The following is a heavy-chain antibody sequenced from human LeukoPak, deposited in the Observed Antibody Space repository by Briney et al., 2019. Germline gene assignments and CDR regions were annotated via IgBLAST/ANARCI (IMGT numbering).Heavy chain of an antibody. J-gene: IGHJ4*02. CDR2: IYTSGST. Sequence: PSETLSLTCTVSGGSISSYYWRWIRQPAGKGLEWIGRIYTSGSTTYNPSLHRRGPMSVDTSQNQFSLKLSSVTAADTAVYYCAREVPGWNDAGVIDYWGQGTLVTVSS. CDR1: GGSISSYY. V-gene: IGHV4-4*07. CDR3: AREVPGWNDAGVIDY. D-gene: IGHD1-1*01.